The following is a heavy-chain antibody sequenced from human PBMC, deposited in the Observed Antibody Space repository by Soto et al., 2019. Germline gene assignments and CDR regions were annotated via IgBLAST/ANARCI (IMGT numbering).Heavy chain of an antibody. CDR1: GGSIRSYY. J-gene: IGHJ5*02. CDR2: IYYSGST. Sequence: SETLSLTCTVSGGSIRSYYWSWIRQPPGKGLEWIGYIYYSGSTNYNPSLKIRVTISVDRSKNQFSLKLSSVTAADTAVYYCARVPGPWGQGTLVTVSS. CDR3: ARVPGP. V-gene: IGHV4-59*12.